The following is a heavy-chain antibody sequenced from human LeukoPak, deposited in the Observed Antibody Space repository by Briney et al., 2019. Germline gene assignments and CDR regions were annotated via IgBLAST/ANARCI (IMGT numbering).Heavy chain of an antibody. Sequence: GASVKVSCKSSGYLFSMHLMHWVRQAPGQGVEWMGISDPSRGSADYAQKFRGRVSMTGDVSNNTVSMEVSGLASDDTGVYFFARDVSRRGIFIAGRVPLIHYHGVHMDVWGTGTSVTLSS. J-gene: IGHJ6*03. D-gene: IGHD2-21*01. CDR2: SDPSRGSA. CDR1: GYLFSMHL. CDR3: ARDVSRRGIFIAGRVPLIHYHGVHMDV. V-gene: IGHV1-46*01.